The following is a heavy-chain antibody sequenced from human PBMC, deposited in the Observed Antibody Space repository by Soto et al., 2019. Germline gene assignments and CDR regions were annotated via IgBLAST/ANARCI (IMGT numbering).Heavy chain of an antibody. V-gene: IGHV3-72*01. J-gene: IGHJ5*01. CDR1: GFSVSGWY. CDR3: AREGDARWLDS. Sequence: EVQLVESGGDLVQPGGSARLSCAASGFSVSGWYMDWVRQAPGKGLEWVARLKDRSQNYATEYAASVKGRFTVSRHPSQNSIFLQMNSLKLEDTAVYYCAREGDARWLDSWGQGTLVTVS. CDR2: LKDRSQNYAT. D-gene: IGHD1-26*01.